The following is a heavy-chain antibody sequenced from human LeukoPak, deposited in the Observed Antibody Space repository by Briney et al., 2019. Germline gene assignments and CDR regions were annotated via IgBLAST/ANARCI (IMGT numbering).Heavy chain of an antibody. CDR2: VSVVGRGT. Sequence: GGPRRLPCEASGFTFSTFAMPGFRKPPGKGREWVSAVSVVGRGTYYADSVKGRFTISRDNSKNTLYLQMNSLRADDTAVFYCAKVGVPAAMRRSERSYFDYWGQGTLVTVSS. J-gene: IGHJ4*02. CDR3: AKVGVPAAMRRSERSYFDY. D-gene: IGHD2-2*01. V-gene: IGHV3-23*01. CDR1: GFTFSTFA.